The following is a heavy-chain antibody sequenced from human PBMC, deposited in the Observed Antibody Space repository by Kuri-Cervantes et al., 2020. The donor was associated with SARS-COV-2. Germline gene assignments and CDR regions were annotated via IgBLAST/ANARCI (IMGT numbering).Heavy chain of an antibody. CDR2: INWNGGST. J-gene: IGHJ5*02. D-gene: IGHD5-12*01. Sequence: GESLKISCAASGFTFSNYAMSWVRQAPGKGLEWVSGINWNGGSTGYADSVKGRFTISRDNAKNSLYLQMNSLRAEDTALYYCASLRGPWGQGTLVTVSS. CDR1: GFTFSNYA. V-gene: IGHV3-20*04. CDR3: ASLRGP.